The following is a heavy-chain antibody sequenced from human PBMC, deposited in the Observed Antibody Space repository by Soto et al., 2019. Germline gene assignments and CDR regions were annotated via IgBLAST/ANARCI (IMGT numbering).Heavy chain of an antibody. V-gene: IGHV4-34*01. CDR2: INHSGST. Sequence: QVQLQQWGAGLLKPSETLSLTCAVYGGSFSGYYWSWIRQPPGKGLEWIGEINHSGSTNYNPSLKSRVTISVDTSKNQFSLKLSSVTAADTAVYYCARQPILRYFDWLLYYFDYWGQGTLVTGSS. J-gene: IGHJ4*02. CDR1: GGSFSGYY. D-gene: IGHD3-9*01. CDR3: ARQPILRYFDWLLYYFDY.